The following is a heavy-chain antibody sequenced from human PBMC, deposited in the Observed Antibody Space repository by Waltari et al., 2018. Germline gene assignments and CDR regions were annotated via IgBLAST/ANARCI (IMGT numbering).Heavy chain of an antibody. V-gene: IGHV5-51*01. CDR2: IYPGDADV. CDR3: ARRPVTNGIEFDH. J-gene: IGHJ4*02. CDR1: GYTFTGHW. D-gene: IGHD1-1*01. Sequence: EVQLVQSGAEVKKPGESLRISCKASGYTFTGHWIGWVRLRPGGGLEGVVVIYPGDADVRYSPPLQGQVTISADKSVTTAYLQWSDLQASDSGIYYCARRPVTNGIEFDHWGQGTLVTVSS.